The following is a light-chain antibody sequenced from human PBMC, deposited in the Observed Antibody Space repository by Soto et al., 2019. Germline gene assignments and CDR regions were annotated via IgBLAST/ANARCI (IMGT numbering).Light chain of an antibody. CDR2: DAS. CDR3: QQYDNLPLT. Sequence: DIQMTQSPSSLSASVGDRVTITCQASQDISNYLNWYQQKPGKAPKLLIYDASNLETGGPSRFRGSGSGTDFTYTISSLQPEDIATYYCQQYDNLPLTFGGGTKVDIK. J-gene: IGKJ4*01. V-gene: IGKV1-33*01. CDR1: QDISNY.